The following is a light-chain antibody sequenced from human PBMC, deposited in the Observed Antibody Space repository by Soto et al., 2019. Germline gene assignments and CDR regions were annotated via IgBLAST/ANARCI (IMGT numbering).Light chain of an antibody. CDR3: SSHSSYTDRVV. Sequence: QSALTQPASVSGSPGQSITISCTGTSSDVGGHNYVSWYQQHPGKAPKLIINEVSYRPSGVSNRFSGSKSGNTASLTISGLQAEDEADFYCSSHSSYTDRVVFGGGNKLTVL. CDR2: EVS. V-gene: IGLV2-14*01. CDR1: SSDVGGHNY. J-gene: IGLJ2*01.